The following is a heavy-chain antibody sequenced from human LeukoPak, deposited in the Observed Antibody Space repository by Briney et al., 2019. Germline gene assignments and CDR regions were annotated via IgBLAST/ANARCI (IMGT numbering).Heavy chain of an antibody. V-gene: IGHV3-43*02. CDR1: GFTFDDYA. D-gene: IGHD3-16*02. J-gene: IGHJ4*02. Sequence: GGSLRPSCAASGFTFDDYAMHWVRQAPGKGLEWVSLISGDGGSTYYADSVKGRFTISRDNSRNSLYLQMNSLRTEDTTSYYCPKDMSENYDYVWGSYRYPDYWGQGTLLTVSS. CDR2: ISGDGGST. CDR3: PKDMSENYDYVWGSYRYPDY.